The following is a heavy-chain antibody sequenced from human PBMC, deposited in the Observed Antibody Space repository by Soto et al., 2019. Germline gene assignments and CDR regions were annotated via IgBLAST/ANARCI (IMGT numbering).Heavy chain of an antibody. CDR3: ARLAKWGWGRNYYIMDV. D-gene: IGHD7-27*01. J-gene: IGHJ6*02. V-gene: IGHV3-48*02. Sequence: GSLRPSGLASGFTFSGYNLNWVRQAPGKGLEWVSYIGTSSSIKYYADSVKVRFAISRDNAKNSLYLQMNSLREEDTALYYCARLAKWGWGRNYYIMDVWGQGTTVTVSS. CDR2: IGTSSSIK. CDR1: GFTFSGYN.